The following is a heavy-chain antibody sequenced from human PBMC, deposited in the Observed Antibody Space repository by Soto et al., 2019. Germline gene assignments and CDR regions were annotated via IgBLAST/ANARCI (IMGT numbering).Heavy chain of an antibody. CDR3: ARVGRGYYDFWSGPFDP. J-gene: IGHJ5*02. D-gene: IGHD3-3*01. Sequence: SETLSLTCTVSGGSISSYYWSWIRQPAGKGLEWIGRIYTSGSTNYNPSLKSRVTISVDTSKNQFSLKLSSVTAADTAVYYCARVGRGYYDFWSGPFDPWGQGTLVTVSS. CDR1: GGSISSYY. V-gene: IGHV4-4*07. CDR2: IYTSGST.